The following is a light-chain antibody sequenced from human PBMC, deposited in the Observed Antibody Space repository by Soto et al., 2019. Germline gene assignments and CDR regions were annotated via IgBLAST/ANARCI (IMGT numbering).Light chain of an antibody. J-gene: IGLJ7*01. V-gene: IGLV2-23*01. CDR3: CSFAGSSTFV. Sequence: QSVLTQPASVSGSPGQSITISCTGTSSDVGSYHLVSWYQQHPGKAPKVMIYEGNKRPSGVPNRFSGSKSGNTASLTISGLQAEDEAEYYCCSFAGSSTFVFGTGTQLTVL. CDR1: SSDVGSYHL. CDR2: EGN.